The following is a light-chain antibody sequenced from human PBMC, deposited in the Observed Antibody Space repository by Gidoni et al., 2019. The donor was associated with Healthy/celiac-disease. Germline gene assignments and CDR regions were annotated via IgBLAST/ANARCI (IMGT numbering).Light chain of an antibody. J-gene: IGLJ2*01. CDR2: EVT. V-gene: IGLV2-23*02. CDR1: TSDIGSYNL. CDR3: CSYAGSSTVI. Sequence: QSALTQSASVSGSPGQSISISCTGTTSDIGSYNLVSWYQQLPGKAPKLMVYEVTKRPSGVSYRFSGSKSGNTASLTISGLQAEDEADYYCCSYAGSSTVIFGGGTKLTVL.